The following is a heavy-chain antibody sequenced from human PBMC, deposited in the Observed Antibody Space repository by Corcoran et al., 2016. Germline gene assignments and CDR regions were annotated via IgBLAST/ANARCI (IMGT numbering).Heavy chain of an antibody. CDR2: IKSKTDGGTT. D-gene: IGHD3-3*01. J-gene: IGHJ4*02. V-gene: IGHV3-15*07. CDR1: GFTFSNAW. CDR3: TTDYEYYDFWSKNNPMGAEGGY. Sequence: EVQLVESGGGLVKPGGSLRLSCAASGFTFSNAWMNWVRQAPGKGLEWVGRIKSKTDGGTTDYVAPVKGRFTISRDDSKNTLYLQMNSLKTEDTAVYYRTTDYEYYDFWSKNNPMGAEGGYWGQGTLVTVSS.